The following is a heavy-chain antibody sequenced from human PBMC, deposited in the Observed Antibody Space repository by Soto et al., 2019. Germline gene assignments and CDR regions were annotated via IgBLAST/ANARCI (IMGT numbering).Heavy chain of an antibody. Sequence: QVQLVQSGAEVKKPGASVKVSCKASGYTFTSYDINWVRQATGQGLEGRGWMNPNSGNTGYAQKFQGRVTMTRNTSISTAYMELSSLRSEDTAVYYCARGVRRYCSGGSCYPSLGYWGQGTLVTVSS. CDR2: MNPNSGNT. D-gene: IGHD2-15*01. CDR3: ARGVRRYCSGGSCYPSLGY. J-gene: IGHJ4*02. V-gene: IGHV1-8*01. CDR1: GYTFTSYD.